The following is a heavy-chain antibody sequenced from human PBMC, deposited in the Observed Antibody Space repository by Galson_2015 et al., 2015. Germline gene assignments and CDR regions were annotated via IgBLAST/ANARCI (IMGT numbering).Heavy chain of an antibody. CDR3: ACDVYSSSSGFYYYYGMDV. CDR2: IWYDGSNK. V-gene: IGHV3-33*01. J-gene: IGHJ6*02. CDR1: GFTSSSYG. Sequence: SLRLSCAASGFTSSSYGMHWVRQAPGKGLGWVAVIWYDGSNKYYADSVKGRFTISRDNSKNTLYLQMNSLRAEDTAVYYCACDVYSSSSGFYYYYGMDVWGQGTPVTVSS. D-gene: IGHD6-6*01.